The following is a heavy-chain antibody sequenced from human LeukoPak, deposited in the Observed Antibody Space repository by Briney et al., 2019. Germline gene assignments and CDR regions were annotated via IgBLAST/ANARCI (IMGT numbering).Heavy chain of an antibody. V-gene: IGHV3-73*01. CDR1: GFTFSGSA. CDR3: TSWALGYCSGGSCDY. J-gene: IGHJ4*02. Sequence: GGSLRLSCAASGFTFSGSAMHWVRQASGKGLEWVGRIRSKANSYATAYAASVKGRFTISRDDSKNTAYLQMNSLKTEETAVYYCTSWALGYCSGGSCDYWGQGTLLTVSS. CDR2: IRSKANSYAT. D-gene: IGHD2-15*01.